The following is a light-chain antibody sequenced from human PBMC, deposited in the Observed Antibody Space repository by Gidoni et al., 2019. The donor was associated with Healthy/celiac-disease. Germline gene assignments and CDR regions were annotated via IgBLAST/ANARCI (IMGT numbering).Light chain of an antibody. J-gene: IGLJ2*01. CDR3: QVWDSSSDHVV. CDR2: DDS. V-gene: IGLV3-21*02. CDR1: NIGSKS. Sequence: SHVLTQPPPVSVAPGQTARITCGGNNIGSKSVHWYQQKPGQAPVLVVYDDSDRPSGIPDRFSGSNSGNTATLTISRVEAGDEADYYCQVWDSSSDHVVFGGGTKLTVL.